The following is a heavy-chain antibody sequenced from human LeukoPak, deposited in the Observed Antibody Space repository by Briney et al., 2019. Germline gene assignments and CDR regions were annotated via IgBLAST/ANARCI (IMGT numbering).Heavy chain of an antibody. CDR2: ISGSGGST. CDR3: AKDVEAVAGTGRDYFDY. V-gene: IGHV3-23*01. D-gene: IGHD6-19*01. Sequence: GGSLRLSCAACGFTFSSYAMSWVRQAPGKGLEWVSAISGSGGSTYYADPVKGRFTISRDNSKNTLYLQMNSLRAEDTAVYYCAKDVEAVAGTGRDYFDYWGQGTLVTVSS. J-gene: IGHJ4*02. CDR1: GFTFSSYA.